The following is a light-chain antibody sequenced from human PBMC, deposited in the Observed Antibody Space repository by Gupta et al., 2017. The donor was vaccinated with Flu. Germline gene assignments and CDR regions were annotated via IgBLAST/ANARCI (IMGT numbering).Light chain of an antibody. Sequence: VLTQSPATLSVSPGERATLSCRASQSVSSSLAWYQQKPGQAPRLLIYGTSTRATGIPARFSGSGSGTEFTLTISSLQSEDFAVYYCQHYNKWPPWTFGQGTKVEIK. J-gene: IGKJ1*01. CDR1: QSVSSS. CDR2: GTS. V-gene: IGKV3-15*01. CDR3: QHYNKWPPWT.